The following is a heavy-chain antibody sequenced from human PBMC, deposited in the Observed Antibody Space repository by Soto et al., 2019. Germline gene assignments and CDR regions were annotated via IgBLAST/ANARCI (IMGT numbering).Heavy chain of an antibody. J-gene: IGHJ6*02. D-gene: IGHD5-12*01. CDR1: GYTFTGYY. CDR3: ARGIVATIYYYYGMDV. Sequence: SCKASGYTFTGYYMHWVRQAPGKGLEWVSSISSSSSYIYYADSVKGRFTISRDNAKNSLYLQMNSLRAEDTAVYYCARGIVATIYYYYGMDVWGQGTTVTVSS. V-gene: IGHV3-21*01. CDR2: ISSSSSYI.